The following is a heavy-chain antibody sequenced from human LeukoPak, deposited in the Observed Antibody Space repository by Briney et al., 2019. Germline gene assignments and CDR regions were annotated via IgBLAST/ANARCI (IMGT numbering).Heavy chain of an antibody. V-gene: IGHV3-48*01. CDR1: GFTFNRYS. CDR3: TRDPRALDY. CDR2: IAYTGTI. J-gene: IGHJ4*02. Sequence: GGSLRLPCAASGFTFNRYSMNWVRQAPGKGLEWVSYIAYTGTIHYADSVKGRFTISRDDAKNSLYLHMNSLRAEDTAVYYCTRDPRALDYWGQGTLVTVSS.